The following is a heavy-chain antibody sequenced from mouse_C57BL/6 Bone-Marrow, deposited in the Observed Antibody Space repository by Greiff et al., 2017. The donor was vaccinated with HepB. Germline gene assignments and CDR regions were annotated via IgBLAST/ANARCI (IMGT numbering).Heavy chain of an antibody. CDR1: GFTFSNYW. V-gene: IGHV6-3*01. J-gene: IGHJ4*01. CDR3: TGITTVVWVDY. D-gene: IGHD1-1*01. CDR2: IRLKSDNYAT. Sequence: EVKLEESGGGLVQPGGSMKLSCVASGFTFSNYWMNWVRQSPEKGLEWVAQIRLKSDNYATHYAESVKGRFTISRDDSKSSVYLQMNNLRAEDTGIYYCTGITTVVWVDYWGQGTSVTVSS.